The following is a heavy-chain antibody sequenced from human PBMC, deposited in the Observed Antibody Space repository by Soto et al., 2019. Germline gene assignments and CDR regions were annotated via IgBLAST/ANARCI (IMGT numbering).Heavy chain of an antibody. CDR2: IYYSGST. CDR1: GGSISSYY. J-gene: IGHJ4*02. D-gene: IGHD3-3*01. V-gene: IGHV4-59*01. Sequence: SETLSLTCTVSGGSISSYYWSWIRQPPGKGLEWIGYIYYSGSTNYNPSLKSRVTISVDTSKNQFSLKLSSVTAADTAVYYCAREDDGYVDYWGQGTLVTVSS. CDR3: AREDDGYVDY.